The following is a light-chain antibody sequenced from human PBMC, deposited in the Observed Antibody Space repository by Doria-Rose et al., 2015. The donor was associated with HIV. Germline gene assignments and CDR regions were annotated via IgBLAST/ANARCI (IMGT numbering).Light chain of an antibody. Sequence: DIQMTQSPSPLSSSVGDRVTITCRASEAVSSWLVWYQQKPGKAPKVLIYAASTLQSGVPSRFSGSGFGTDFTLTISNLQPEDFATYYCQQSNSFPITFGQGTRLEIK. CDR1: EAVSSW. V-gene: IGKV1-12*01. CDR2: AAS. CDR3: QQSNSFPIT. J-gene: IGKJ5*01.